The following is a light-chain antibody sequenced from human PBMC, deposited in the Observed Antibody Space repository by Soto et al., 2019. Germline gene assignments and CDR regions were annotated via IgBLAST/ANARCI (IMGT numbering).Light chain of an antibody. CDR1: HSVGRN. CDR2: GAS. CDR3: QQYNSWPTWT. V-gene: IGKV3-15*01. J-gene: IGKJ1*01. Sequence: EILMTQSPATLSFSPGQRAILYCXXSHSVGRNLAWYQHKPGQAPRLLIFGASNRATGIPARFSGSGSGTEFTLTISSLQSEDFAVYYCQQYNSWPTWTFGQGTKVDIK.